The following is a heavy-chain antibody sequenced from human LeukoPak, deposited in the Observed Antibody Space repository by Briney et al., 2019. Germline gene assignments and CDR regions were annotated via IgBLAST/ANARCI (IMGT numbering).Heavy chain of an antibody. CDR2: IKQDGSEK. Sequence: GGSLRLSCAASGFTFSSYWMSWVRQAPGKGLEWVANIKQDGSEKYYVDSVKGRFTISRDNAKNSLYLQMNSLRAEDTAVYYCARGIPGMDTAMEDAFDIWGQGTMVTVSS. J-gene: IGHJ3*02. V-gene: IGHV3-7*04. D-gene: IGHD5-18*01. CDR1: GFTFSSYW. CDR3: ARGIPGMDTAMEDAFDI.